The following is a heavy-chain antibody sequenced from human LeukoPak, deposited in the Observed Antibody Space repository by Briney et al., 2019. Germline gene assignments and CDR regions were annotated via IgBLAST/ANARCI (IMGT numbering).Heavy chain of an antibody. CDR2: MNPNSGNT. V-gene: IGHV1-8*01. J-gene: IGHJ4*02. CDR1: GYTFTSYD. D-gene: IGHD3-3*01. Sequence: ASVKVSCKASGYTFTSYDINWVRQATGQGLEWMGWMNPNSGNTGYAQKFQGRVTMTRNTSISTAYMELSSLRSEDTAVYYCARGATYYDFWSGYRQYSFDYWGQGTLVTVSS. CDR3: ARGATYYDFWSGYRQYSFDY.